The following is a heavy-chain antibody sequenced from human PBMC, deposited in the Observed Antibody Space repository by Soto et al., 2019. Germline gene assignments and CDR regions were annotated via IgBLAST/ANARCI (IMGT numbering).Heavy chain of an antibody. V-gene: IGHV3-33*01. CDR2: IWYDGSEK. J-gene: IGHJ6*01. Sequence: QEQLVESGGGVVQPGTSLRLSCAASGFPFSSYGMHWVRQAPGKGLEWVTVIWYDGSEKRYADSVTGRFTISRDNSKKTVLLGMNSLRVEDTVVSYCARLYGSGKEGVRGVDVGGQGTKVIVSS. CDR3: ARLYGSGKEGVRGVDV. CDR1: GFPFSSYG. D-gene: IGHD3-10*01.